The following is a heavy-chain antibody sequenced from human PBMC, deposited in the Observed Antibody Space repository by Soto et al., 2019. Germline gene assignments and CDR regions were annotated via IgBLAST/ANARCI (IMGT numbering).Heavy chain of an antibody. J-gene: IGHJ4*02. D-gene: IGHD7-27*01. CDR2: MSGSGDSI. CDR3: APGRQMCY. Sequence: DVQVLESGGDLVQPGESLRLSCAASGFTFSNYAMTWVRQAPGKGLEWVSTMSGSGDSIYYADSVKGRFTNSRDNSKNTLYLQMNSLRADDWAVNYCAPGRQMCYWGQGTLVIVSS. V-gene: IGHV3-23*01. CDR1: GFTFSNYA.